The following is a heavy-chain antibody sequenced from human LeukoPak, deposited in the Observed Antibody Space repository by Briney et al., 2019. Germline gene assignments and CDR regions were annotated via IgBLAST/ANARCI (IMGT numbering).Heavy chain of an antibody. CDR3: ARDGSGSGWCPYFDY. J-gene: IGHJ4*02. V-gene: IGHV3-7*03. CDR2: IKQDGREK. Sequence: PGGSLRLSCAASGFTFSSYWMSWVRQAPGKGLEWVANIKQDGREKYYVDSVKGRFTISRDNAKNSLYLQMNSLRAEDTAVYYCARDGSGSGWCPYFDYWGQGTLVTVSS. CDR1: GFTFSSYW. D-gene: IGHD6-19*01.